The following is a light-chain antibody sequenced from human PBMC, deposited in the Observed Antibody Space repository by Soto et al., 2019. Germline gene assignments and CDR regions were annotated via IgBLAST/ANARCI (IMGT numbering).Light chain of an antibody. V-gene: IGKV3D-15*01. CDR3: QQYHSWPPRT. CDR2: GVY. J-gene: IGKJ1*01. CDR1: QSVSSN. Sequence: EIVMTQSPTILSVSPWERATLSCRASQSVSSNLAWYQQKPGQAPRLLLYGVYTRAPGIPARFSGSGSGTEFTLTISSLQSEDFAVYYCQQYHSWPPRTFGQGTKVDIK.